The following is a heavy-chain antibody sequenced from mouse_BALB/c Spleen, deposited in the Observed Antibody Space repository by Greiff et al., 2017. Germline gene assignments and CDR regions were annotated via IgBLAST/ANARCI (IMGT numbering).Heavy chain of an antibody. CDR1: GFTFSSYT. CDR2: ISNGGGSS. CDR3: AEGWFAY. J-gene: IGHJ3*01. V-gene: IGHV5-12-2*01. Sequence: EVQGVESGGGLVQPGGSLKLSCAASGFTFSSYTMSWVRQTPEKRLEWVAYISNGGGSSYYPDTGKGRFTISRDNAKNTLYLQMSSLKSEDTAMYYCAEGWFAYWGQGTLVTVSA.